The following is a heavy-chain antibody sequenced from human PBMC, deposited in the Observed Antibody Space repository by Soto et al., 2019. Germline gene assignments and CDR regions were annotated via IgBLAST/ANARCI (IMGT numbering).Heavy chain of an antibody. J-gene: IGHJ5*02. Sequence: QLLQSGGGLVQPGGSLTLSCAASGFTFGTTDMSWVRKAPGEGLEWVSTIDGSGGITYYGDSVKGRFTISRDNSRNTVYLQMNSLRGDDTALYYCVKNSGWFNTWGQGALVTVSS. D-gene: IGHD3-10*01. CDR1: GFTFGTTD. CDR3: VKNSGWFNT. V-gene: IGHV3-23*01. CDR2: IDGSGGIT.